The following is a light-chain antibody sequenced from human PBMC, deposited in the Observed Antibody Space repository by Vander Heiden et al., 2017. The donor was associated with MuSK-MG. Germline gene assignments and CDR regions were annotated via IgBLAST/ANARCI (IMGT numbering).Light chain of an antibody. Sequence: QSALPQPASVSGSPGQSITISCSGTSSDVGSYNLVAWYQQHPGKAPILMIYEVNKRPAGVSNRFSGSKSGNTASLTIFGRQAEDEADYYCCSYAGSSTYVFGTGTKVTVL. CDR1: SSDVGSYNL. J-gene: IGLJ1*01. CDR2: EVN. V-gene: IGLV2-23*02. CDR3: CSYAGSSTYV.